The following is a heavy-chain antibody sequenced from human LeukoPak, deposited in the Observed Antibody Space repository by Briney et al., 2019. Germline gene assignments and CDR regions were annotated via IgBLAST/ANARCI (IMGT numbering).Heavy chain of an antibody. CDR1: GFTFSNAW. Sequence: PGGSLRLSCAASGFTFSNAWMSWVRQAPGKGLEWVGRIKSKTDGGTTDYAAPVKGRFTISIDDSKNTLYLQMNSLKTEDTAVYYCTTDPPYSSSWNYFDYWGQGTLVTVSS. J-gene: IGHJ4*02. D-gene: IGHD6-13*01. CDR3: TTDPPYSSSWNYFDY. V-gene: IGHV3-15*01. CDR2: IKSKTDGGTT.